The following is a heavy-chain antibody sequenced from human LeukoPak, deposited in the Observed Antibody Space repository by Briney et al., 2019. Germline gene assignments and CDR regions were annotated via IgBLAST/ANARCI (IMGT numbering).Heavy chain of an antibody. CDR2: IYYSGSS. CDR1: GGSISSYY. Sequence: PSETLSLTCTVSGGSISSYYWSWIRQPPGKGLEWIGHIYYSGSSNYNPSLKSRVTMSVDTSKNQFSLKLSSVTAADTAVYYCATDLRGYSYGSPPRYWGQGTLVTVSS. CDR3: ATDLRGYSYGSPPRY. D-gene: IGHD5-18*01. V-gene: IGHV4-59*01. J-gene: IGHJ4*02.